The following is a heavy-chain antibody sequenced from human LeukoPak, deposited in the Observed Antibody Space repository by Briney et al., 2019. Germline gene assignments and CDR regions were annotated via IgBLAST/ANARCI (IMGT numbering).Heavy chain of an antibody. J-gene: IGHJ4*02. Sequence: ASVKVSCRASGYTFTSNGISWVRQAPGQGLEWMGWISAYNGNTNYAQKLQGRVTMTTDTSTSTAYMELRSLRSDDTAVYYCARAAYGDYLNSWAWGQGTLVTVSS. V-gene: IGHV1-18*01. CDR1: GYTFTSNG. D-gene: IGHD4-17*01. CDR3: ARAAYGDYLNSWA. CDR2: ISAYNGNT.